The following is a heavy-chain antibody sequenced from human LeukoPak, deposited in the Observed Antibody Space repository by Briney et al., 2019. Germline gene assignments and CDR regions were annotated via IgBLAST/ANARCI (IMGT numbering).Heavy chain of an antibody. Sequence: GTSVKVSCKASGFTFSNSAMQWVRQTRGQRLEWIGWIVVGNGNTKYAQKFQERVTMTRDMSTSTVYMELSSLRSEDTAVYYCARDQTSDDFWSGYYYYYYYYMDVWGKGTTVTVSS. CDR1: GFTFSNSA. D-gene: IGHD3-3*01. CDR2: IVVGNGNT. J-gene: IGHJ6*03. V-gene: IGHV1-58*02. CDR3: ARDQTSDDFWSGYYYYYYYYMDV.